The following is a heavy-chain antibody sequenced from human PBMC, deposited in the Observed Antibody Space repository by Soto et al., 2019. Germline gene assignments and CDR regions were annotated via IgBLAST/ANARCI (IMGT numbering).Heavy chain of an antibody. CDR1: GYLISSGYY. Sequence: PSETLSLTCSVSGYLISSGYYWGWVRQTPGKGLEWLGSIDYSGRTYKNPSLKSRVSASVDLSKNQFSLNLRSVTADCSGGSCYSPFDFWGRGTLVTVSS. J-gene: IGHJ4*02. CDR3: SPFDF. V-gene: IGHV4-38-2*01. D-gene: IGHD2-15*01. CDR2: IDYSGRT.